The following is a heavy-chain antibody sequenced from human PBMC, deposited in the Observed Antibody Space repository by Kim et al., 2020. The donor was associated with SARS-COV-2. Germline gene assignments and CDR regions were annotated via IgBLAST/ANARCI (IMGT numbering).Heavy chain of an antibody. CDR3: ATRLGVRTDYYYYGMDV. CDR1: GFTFSSYE. D-gene: IGHD1-26*01. J-gene: IGHJ6*02. V-gene: IGHV3-48*03. CDR2: ISSSGSTI. Sequence: GGSLRLSCAASGFTFSSYEMNWVRQAPGKGLEWVSYISSSGSTIYYADSVKGRFTISRDNAKNSLYLQMNSLRAEDTAVYYCATRLGVRTDYYYYGMDVWGQGTTVTVSS.